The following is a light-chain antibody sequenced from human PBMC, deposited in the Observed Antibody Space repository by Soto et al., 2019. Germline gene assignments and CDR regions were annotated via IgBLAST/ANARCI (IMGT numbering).Light chain of an antibody. CDR2: DPS. J-gene: IGKJ5*01. CDR3: QQRSNWPTIT. V-gene: IGKV3-11*01. Sequence: IALTQSAATLSLSPGERSTLSCRASQRFXSYFVWYQQKPGQATRLLSXDPSNRATGIPARFSGSGSGTDFTLTISSLEPEDFAVYYCQQRSNWPTITFGQGTRLEIK. CDR1: QRFXSY.